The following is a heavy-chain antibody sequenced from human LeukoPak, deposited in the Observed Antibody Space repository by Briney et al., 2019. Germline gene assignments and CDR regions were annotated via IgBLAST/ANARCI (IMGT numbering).Heavy chain of an antibody. CDR2: ISSSSSTI. D-gene: IGHD1-26*01. CDR1: GFIFDDYA. Sequence: GRSLRLSCAASGFIFDDYAMHWVRQAPGKGLQWVSYISSSSSTIYYADSVKGRFTISRDNAKNSLYLQMNSLRAVDTAVYYCARGGSYLSAFDIWGQGTMVTVSS. V-gene: IGHV3-48*01. J-gene: IGHJ3*02. CDR3: ARGGSYLSAFDI.